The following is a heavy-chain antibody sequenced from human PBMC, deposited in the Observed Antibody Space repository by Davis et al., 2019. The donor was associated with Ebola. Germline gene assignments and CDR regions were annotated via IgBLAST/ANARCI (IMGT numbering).Heavy chain of an antibody. CDR1: GYTFTSYY. J-gene: IGHJ6*02. Sequence: SVKVSCKASGYTFTSYYMHWVRQAPGQGLEWMGRIIPILGIANYAQKFQGRVTITADKSTSTAYMELSSLRSEDTAVYYCASDIVVVPAATYGMDVWGQGTTVTVSS. V-gene: IGHV1-69*04. CDR3: ASDIVVVPAATYGMDV. D-gene: IGHD2-2*01. CDR2: IIPILGIA.